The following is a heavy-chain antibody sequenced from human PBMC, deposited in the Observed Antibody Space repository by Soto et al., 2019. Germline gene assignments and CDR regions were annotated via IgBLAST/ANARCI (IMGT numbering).Heavy chain of an antibody. Sequence: ASVKVSCKASGGTFSSYAISWVRQAPGQGLEWMGGIIPIFGTANYAQKFQGRVTITADESTSTAYMELSSLRSEDTAVYYCARDSSSGWYESGGWFDPWGQGXLVTVSS. CDR2: IIPIFGTA. J-gene: IGHJ5*02. V-gene: IGHV1-69*13. CDR3: ARDSSSGWYESGGWFDP. D-gene: IGHD6-19*01. CDR1: GGTFSSYA.